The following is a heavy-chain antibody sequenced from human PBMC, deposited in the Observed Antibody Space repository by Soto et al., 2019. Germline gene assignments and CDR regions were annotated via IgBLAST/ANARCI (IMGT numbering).Heavy chain of an antibody. CDR2: ISWNGESV. CDR1: GFNFDDYA. CDR3: AKETYLLVGETHFDF. Sequence: EVQLVESGGGLVQPGRSLSLSCAASGFNFDDYAMHWVRQPPGKGLEWVAGISWNGESVSYADSVKGRFTISRDNAQTSLSLHMASLRSEATAFSYCAKETYLLVGETHFDFWGQGALVTVSS. V-gene: IGHV3-9*01. J-gene: IGHJ4*02. D-gene: IGHD2-15*01.